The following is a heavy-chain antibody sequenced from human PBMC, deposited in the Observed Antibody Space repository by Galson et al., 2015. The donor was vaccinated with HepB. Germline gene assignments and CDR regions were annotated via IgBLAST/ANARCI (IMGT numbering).Heavy chain of an antibody. J-gene: IGHJ3*01. V-gene: IGHV4-39*02. CDR3: ARPQGRVRGPYPGSDAFNV. CDR1: GGSISSLSYY. D-gene: IGHD6-19*01. Sequence: SETLSLTCSVSGGSISSLSYYWVWIRQSPGRGLEWIGSIYYGGTTYYSPSLERRLTMSVDTSKNHFSLRLSSVTAADTSVYYCARPQGRVRGPYPGSDAFNVWGQGTLVTVSS. CDR2: IYYGGTT.